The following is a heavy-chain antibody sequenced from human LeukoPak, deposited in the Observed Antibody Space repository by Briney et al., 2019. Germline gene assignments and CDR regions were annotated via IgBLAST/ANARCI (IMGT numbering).Heavy chain of an antibody. CDR2: IIPIFGTA. V-gene: IGHV1-69*13. Sequence: SVKVSCKASGGTFSSYAISWVRQAPGQGLEWMGGIIPIFGTANYAQKFQGRVTITADESTSTAYMELSSLRSEDTAVYYCARVKFAYGDYLPYGMDVWGQGTTVTVSS. CDR1: GGTFSSYA. D-gene: IGHD4-17*01. J-gene: IGHJ6*02. CDR3: ARVKFAYGDYLPYGMDV.